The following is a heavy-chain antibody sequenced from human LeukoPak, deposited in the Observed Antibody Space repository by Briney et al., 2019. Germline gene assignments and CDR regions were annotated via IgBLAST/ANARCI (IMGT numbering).Heavy chain of an antibody. V-gene: IGHV3-48*03. J-gene: IGHJ4*02. CDR1: GFTFSSYE. D-gene: IGHD3-22*01. CDR2: ISSSGSTI. Sequence: GGSLRLSCAASGFTFSSYEMNWVRQAPGKGLEWVSYISSSGSTIYYADSVKGRFTISRDNAKNSLYLQMNSLRAEDTAVYYCARGLCYDSSIDYWGQGTLVTVSS. CDR3: ARGLCYDSSIDY.